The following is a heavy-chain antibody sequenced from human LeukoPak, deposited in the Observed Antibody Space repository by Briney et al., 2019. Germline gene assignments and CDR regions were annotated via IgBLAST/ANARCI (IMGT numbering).Heavy chain of an antibody. CDR3: ARHATSSTSGPPYDY. CDR1: GGSINSSDYY. Sequence: SGTLSLTCTVSGGSINSSDYYWGWIRQPPGKGLEWIGSIYHSGSMYASLKSRVTISVDTSKNQFSLKMSSVTAADTAVYYCARHATSSTSGPPYDYWGQGTLVTVSS. CDR2: IYHSGSM. D-gene: IGHD5-24*01. V-gene: IGHV4-39*01. J-gene: IGHJ4*02.